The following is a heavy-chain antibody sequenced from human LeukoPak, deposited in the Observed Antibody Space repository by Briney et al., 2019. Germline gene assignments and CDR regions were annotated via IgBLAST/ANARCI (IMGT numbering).Heavy chain of an antibody. V-gene: IGHV1-2*02. CDR2: INPNSGGT. Sequence: ASVKVSCKASGYTFTGYYMHWVRQAPGQGLEWMGWINPNSGGTNYAQKFQGRVTMTRDTSISTAYMELSRLRSDDTAVYYCARAGLPYYYMDVWGKATTVTVSS. J-gene: IGHJ6*03. CDR3: ARAGLPYYYMDV. CDR1: GYTFTGYY.